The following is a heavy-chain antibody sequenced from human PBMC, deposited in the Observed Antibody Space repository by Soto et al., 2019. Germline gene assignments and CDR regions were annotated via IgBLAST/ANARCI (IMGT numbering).Heavy chain of an antibody. J-gene: IGHJ6*02. V-gene: IGHV1-3*01. CDR1: GYTFTSYA. D-gene: IGHD5-12*01. CDR2: INAGNGNT. CDR3: ARGPYAWLSGYFFGMDV. Sequence: ASVKVSCKASGYTFTSYAMHWVRQAPGQRLEWMGWINAGNGNTKYSQKFQGRVTITTVESASTAYMELSSLRSEDTAVYYCARGPYAWLSGYFFGMDVWGQGTTVTVSS.